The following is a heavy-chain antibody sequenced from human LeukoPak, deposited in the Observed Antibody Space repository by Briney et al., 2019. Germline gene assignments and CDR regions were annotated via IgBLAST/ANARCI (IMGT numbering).Heavy chain of an antibody. CDR1: GFTVSSNY. Sequence: GGSLRLSCAASGFTVSSNYMSWVRQAPGKGLEWVSVIYSGGSTYYADSVKGRFTISRDNSKNTLYLQMNSLRAEDTAVYYCAIDRPLGYSSGWYPGYWGQGTLVTVSS. CDR2: IYSGGST. V-gene: IGHV3-66*01. J-gene: IGHJ4*02. D-gene: IGHD6-19*01. CDR3: AIDRPLGYSSGWYPGY.